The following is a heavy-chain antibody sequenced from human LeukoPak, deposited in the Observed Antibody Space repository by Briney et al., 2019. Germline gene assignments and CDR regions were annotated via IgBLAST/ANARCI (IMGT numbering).Heavy chain of an antibody. CDR1: GFTFSSYS. V-gene: IGHV3-21*01. CDR2: MNSRSSSK. D-gene: IGHD3-22*01. Sequence: PGGSLRLSCAASGFTFSSYSMNWVRQAPGKGLEWVSSMNSRSSSKYYADSVKGRFTISRDNAKNSLYLQMNSLRAEDTAVYYCARGPTMKMDVWGKGTTVTVSS. CDR3: ARGPTMKMDV. J-gene: IGHJ6*04.